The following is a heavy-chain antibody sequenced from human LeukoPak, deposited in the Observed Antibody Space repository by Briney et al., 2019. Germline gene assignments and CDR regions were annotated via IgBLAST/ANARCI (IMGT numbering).Heavy chain of an antibody. CDR1: GDSVSSGSYY. CDR2: IYYSGST. Sequence: SETLSLTCTVSGDSVSSGSYYWSWIRQPPGTGLEWIGYIYYSGSTNYNPSLKSRVTISVDTSKNQFSLKLSSVTAADTAVYYCASAHYDYVWGSYRPFDYWGQGTLVTVSS. CDR3: ASAHYDYVWGSYRPFDY. J-gene: IGHJ4*02. D-gene: IGHD3-16*02. V-gene: IGHV4-61*01.